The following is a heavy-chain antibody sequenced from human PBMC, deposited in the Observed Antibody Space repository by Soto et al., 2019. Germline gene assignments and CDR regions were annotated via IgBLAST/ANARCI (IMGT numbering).Heavy chain of an antibody. J-gene: IGHJ5*02. CDR3: TRNSGGWFDP. CDR2: INSDGSSV. Sequence: GGSLRLSCAASGFTFTNFWMHWVRQAPGKGLVWVSRINSDGSSVNYADSVKGRFTISRDNARNTLFLQMNSLRAEDTALYYCTRNSGGWFDPWGQGTLVTVSS. V-gene: IGHV3-74*01. CDR1: GFTFTNFW.